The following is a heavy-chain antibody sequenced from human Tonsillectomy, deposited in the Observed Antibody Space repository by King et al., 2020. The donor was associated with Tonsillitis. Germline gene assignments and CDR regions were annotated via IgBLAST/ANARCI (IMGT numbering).Heavy chain of an antibody. CDR1: GFSFSDAW. CDR3: TTGVGDHGEXY. V-gene: IGHV3-15*01. Sequence: VQLVESGGGLVKPGGSLTLSCAASGFSFSDAWMIXVRQAPGKGLEWVGRIKSKTDGGTIDYAAPVKGRFTISRDDAKNTLYLQMNSLKIEDTAVYYCTTGVGDHGEXYWGXGTLVTVSX. D-gene: IGHD4-17*01. CDR2: IKSKTDGGTI. J-gene: IGHJ4*01.